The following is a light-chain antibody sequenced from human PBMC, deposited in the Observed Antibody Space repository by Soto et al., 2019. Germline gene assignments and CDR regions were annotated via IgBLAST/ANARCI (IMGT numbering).Light chain of an antibody. CDR3: EKYNAAPWT. Sequence: DIQMTQSPSSLSASVGDRVTITCRASQGISNYIAWYQQKPGKAPNLLIYAASTLQSGVPSRFSGSGYGTDFTLTISSLQPEDVATYFCEKYNAAPWTFGPGTKVEI. J-gene: IGKJ1*01. CDR2: AAS. V-gene: IGKV1-27*01. CDR1: QGISNY.